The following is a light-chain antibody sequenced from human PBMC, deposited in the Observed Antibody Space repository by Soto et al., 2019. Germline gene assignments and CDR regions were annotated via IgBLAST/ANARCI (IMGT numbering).Light chain of an antibody. CDR1: QSVSSSY. CDR3: QQYGSSPWT. CDR2: GPS. J-gene: IGKJ1*01. V-gene: IGKV3-20*01. Sequence: IVLTQSPGTLSLSPGERATLSCRASQSVSSSYLAWYQQKPGQAPRPLIYGPSSRAIGIPDRFSGSGSGTDFTLTISRLEPEDFAVYYCQQYGSSPWTFGQGTKVDIK.